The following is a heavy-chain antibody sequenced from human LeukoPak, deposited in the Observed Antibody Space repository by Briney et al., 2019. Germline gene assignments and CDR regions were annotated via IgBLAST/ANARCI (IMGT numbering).Heavy chain of an antibody. CDR1: GFTFSSYA. CDR2: ISNDGSNK. J-gene: IGHJ4*02. V-gene: IGHV3-30-3*01. CDR3: ARDGGGGYDPNCSGGSCYPFHFDY. Sequence: PGGSLRLSCAASGFTFSSYAMHWVRQAPGKGLEWVAVISNDGSNKYCADSVKGRFTISRDNSKNTLYLQMNSLRAEDTAVYYCARDGGGGYDPNCSGGSCYPFHFDYWGQGTLVTVSS. D-gene: IGHD2-15*01.